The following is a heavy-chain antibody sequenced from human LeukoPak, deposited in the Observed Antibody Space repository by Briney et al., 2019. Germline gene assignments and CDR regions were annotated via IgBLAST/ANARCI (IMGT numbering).Heavy chain of an antibody. Sequence: GGSLRPSCAASGFTFSSYAMHWVRQAPGKGLEWVAVISYDGSNKYYADSVKGRFTISRDNSKNTLYLQMNSLRAEDTAVYYCARDSPYRVWGQGTLVTVSS. CDR1: GFTFSSYA. CDR3: ARDSPYRV. D-gene: IGHD3-16*02. V-gene: IGHV3-30-3*01. CDR2: ISYDGSNK. J-gene: IGHJ4*02.